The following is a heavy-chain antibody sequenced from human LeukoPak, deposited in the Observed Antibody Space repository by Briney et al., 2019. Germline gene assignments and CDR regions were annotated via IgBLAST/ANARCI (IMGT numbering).Heavy chain of an antibody. CDR3: AKGARAQQLVQDY. CDR1: GFTFSSYA. J-gene: IGHJ4*02. Sequence: GGSLRLSCAASGFTFSSYAMNWVRQAPGKGLEWVSAISGSGGITYYADSVKGRFTISRDNSKNTLYLQMNSLRAEDTAVYLCAKGARAQQLVQDYWGQGTLVTVSS. CDR2: ISGSGGIT. V-gene: IGHV3-23*01. D-gene: IGHD6-13*01.